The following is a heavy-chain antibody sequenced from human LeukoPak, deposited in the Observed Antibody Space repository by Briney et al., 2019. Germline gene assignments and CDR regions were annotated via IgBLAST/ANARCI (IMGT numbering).Heavy chain of an antibody. CDR2: ISAYNSNT. V-gene: IGHV1-18*01. CDR1: GYTFTSYG. CDR3: ARDRLTVAGTTSFDY. Sequence: ASVKVSCKASGYTFTSYGISWVRQAPGQGLEWMGWISAYNSNTNYAQKLQGRVTMTTDTSTSTAYMELRSLRSDDTAVYYCARDRLTVAGTTSFDYWGQGTLVTVSS. D-gene: IGHD1-7*01. J-gene: IGHJ4*02.